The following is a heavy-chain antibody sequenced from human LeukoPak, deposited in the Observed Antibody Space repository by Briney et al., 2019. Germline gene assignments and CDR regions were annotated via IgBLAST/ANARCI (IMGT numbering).Heavy chain of an antibody. D-gene: IGHD2-2*02. CDR1: GYTFTSYG. Sequence: ASVKVSCKASGYTFTSYGISWVRQAPGQGLEWMGWISAYNGNTNYAQKLQGRVTMTTDTSTSTAYMELRSLRSDDTAVYYCAKAIGTSERVVPAAIMVFDYWGQGTLVTVSS. CDR2: ISAYNGNT. V-gene: IGHV1-18*01. J-gene: IGHJ4*02. CDR3: AKAIGTSERVVPAAIMVFDY.